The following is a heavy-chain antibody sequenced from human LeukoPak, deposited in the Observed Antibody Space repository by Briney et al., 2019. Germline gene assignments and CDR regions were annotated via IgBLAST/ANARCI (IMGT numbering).Heavy chain of an antibody. D-gene: IGHD6-13*01. V-gene: IGHV1-69*13. CDR3: ARDSPYSSSWLNWFDP. J-gene: IGHJ5*02. CDR1: GGTFSSYA. CDR2: IIPIFGTA. Sequence: SVKVSCKASGGTFSSYAISWVRQAPGQGLEWMGGIIPIFGTANYAQKFQGRVMITADESTSTAYMELSSLRSEDTAVYYCARDSPYSSSWLNWFDPWGQGTLVTVSS.